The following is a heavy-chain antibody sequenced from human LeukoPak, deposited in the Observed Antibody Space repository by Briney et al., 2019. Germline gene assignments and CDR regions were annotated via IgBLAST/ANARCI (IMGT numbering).Heavy chain of an antibody. CDR1: GFTFSSYA. Sequence: GGSLRLSCAASGFTFSSYAMSWVRQAPGKGLEWVSTINGGGVNTHYADSVGGRFTISRDNSKNTLFLQMNSLRDEDAAVYYCAKDLYSNYGPADYWGQGNLVTVSS. D-gene: IGHD4-11*01. CDR2: INGGGVNT. CDR3: AKDLYSNYGPADY. J-gene: IGHJ4*02. V-gene: IGHV3-23*01.